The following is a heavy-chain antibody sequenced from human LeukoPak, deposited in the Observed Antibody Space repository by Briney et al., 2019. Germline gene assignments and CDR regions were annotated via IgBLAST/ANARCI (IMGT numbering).Heavy chain of an antibody. Sequence: GGSLRLSCAASGFTFSSYEMNWVRKAPGKGLEWVSYIGGSGSTIYYADSVKSRFTISRDNAKNSLYLQMNTLRGEDTAVYYCARDYLVGRTDAFDIWGHGTMVTASS. V-gene: IGHV3-48*03. J-gene: IGHJ3*02. CDR1: GFTFSSYE. CDR3: ARDYLVGRTDAFDI. CDR2: IGGSGSTI.